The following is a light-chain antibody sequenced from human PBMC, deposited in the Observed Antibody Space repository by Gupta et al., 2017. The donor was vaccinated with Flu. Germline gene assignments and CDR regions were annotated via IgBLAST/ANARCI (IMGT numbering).Light chain of an antibody. CDR3: RQDDSVPLT. Sequence: DIVMTQSPESLAVSLGERATINCKSSQNVLYRANNKNYLAWYQQKPGQPPKLLIYWASTRESGVPDRFTGSGSGTDFTLIINNLQTEDEAIYYCRQDDSVPLTFGAGTKVEIK. CDR1: QNVLYRANNKNY. J-gene: IGKJ3*01. V-gene: IGKV4-1*01. CDR2: WAS.